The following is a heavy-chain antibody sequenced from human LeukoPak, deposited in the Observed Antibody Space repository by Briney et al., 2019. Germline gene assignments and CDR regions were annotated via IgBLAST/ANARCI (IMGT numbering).Heavy chain of an antibody. CDR3: ARDAVNYDFWSGYLSLYYMDV. J-gene: IGHJ6*03. D-gene: IGHD3-3*01. CDR1: GFTFSSYS. V-gene: IGHV3-48*01. Sequence: GGSLRLSCAASGFTFSSYSMNWVRQAPGKGLEWVSYISISSSTIYYADSVKGRFTISRDNAKNSLYLQMNSLRAEDTAVYYCARDAVNYDFWSGYLSLYYMDVWGKGTTVTVSS. CDR2: ISISSSTI.